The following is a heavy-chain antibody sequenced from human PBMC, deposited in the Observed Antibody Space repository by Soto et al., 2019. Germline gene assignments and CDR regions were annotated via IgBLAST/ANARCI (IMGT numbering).Heavy chain of an antibody. CDR1: GFTFSSYE. D-gene: IGHD4-17*01. CDR2: ISSSGSTI. V-gene: IGHV3-48*03. J-gene: IGHJ6*02. Sequence: GGSLRLSCAASGFTFSSYEMNWVRQAPGKGLEWVSYISSSGSTIYYADSVKGRFTISRDNAKSSLYLQMNSLRAEDTAVYYCARDKTTSLWAYYYYYGMDVWGQGTTVTVSS. CDR3: ARDKTTSLWAYYYYYGMDV.